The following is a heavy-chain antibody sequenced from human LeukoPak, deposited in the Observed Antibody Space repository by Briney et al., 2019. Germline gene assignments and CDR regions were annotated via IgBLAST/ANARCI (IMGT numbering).Heavy chain of an antibody. Sequence: PSETLSLTCIVSGGSISSSSYYWGWIRQPPGKGLEWIGSIYYSGSTYYNPSLKSRVTISVDTSKNQFSLKLSSVTAADTAVYYCARYGSGYYWGQGTLVTVSS. V-gene: IGHV4-39*01. CDR3: ARYGSGYY. CDR1: GGSISSSSYY. J-gene: IGHJ4*02. CDR2: IYYSGST. D-gene: IGHD3-10*01.